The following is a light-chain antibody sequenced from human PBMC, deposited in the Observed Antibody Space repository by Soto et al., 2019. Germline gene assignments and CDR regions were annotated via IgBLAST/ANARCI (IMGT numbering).Light chain of an antibody. V-gene: IGKV3-20*01. J-gene: IGKJ1*01. Sequence: EIVLTQSPGTLSLSPGERATLSCRASQSISRSNVSGYQHKPGRTPRLLIYGASRRATGIPDRFSGDGSRTDFTLTISTLEPDDFAVYSCQHYGTSPVWERWSCGQGPKVEV. CDR1: QSISRSN. CDR2: GAS. CDR3: QHYGTSPVWERWS.